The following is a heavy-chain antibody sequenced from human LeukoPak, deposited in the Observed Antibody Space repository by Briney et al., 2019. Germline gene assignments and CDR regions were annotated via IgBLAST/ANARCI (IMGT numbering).Heavy chain of an antibody. D-gene: IGHD3-3*01. J-gene: IGHJ4*02. V-gene: IGHV3-23*01. CDR2: FSGSGGNT. CDR3: AKSPIDDFWSGYQY. Sequence: SGGSLRLSCAASGFTFSSYAMSWVRQAPGEGLEWVSTFSGSGGNTYYADSVKGRFTISRDNSKNTLYLQMNSLRAEDTAVYYCAKSPIDDFWSGYQYWGQGTLVTVSS. CDR1: GFTFSSYA.